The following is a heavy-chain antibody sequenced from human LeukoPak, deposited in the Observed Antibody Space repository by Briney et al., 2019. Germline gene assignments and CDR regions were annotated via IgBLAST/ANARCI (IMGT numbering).Heavy chain of an antibody. V-gene: IGHV4-30-2*01. J-gene: IGHJ4*02. D-gene: IGHD6-13*01. CDR3: ARVVSSWYYFDY. CDR2: IYHSGST. Sequence: SETLSLTCTVSGGSISSGGYSWSWIRQPPGKGLEWIGYIYHSGSTYYNPSLKSRVTISVDRSKNQFSLKLSSVTAADTAVYYCARVVSSWYYFDYWGQGTLVTVSS. CDR1: GGSISSGGYS.